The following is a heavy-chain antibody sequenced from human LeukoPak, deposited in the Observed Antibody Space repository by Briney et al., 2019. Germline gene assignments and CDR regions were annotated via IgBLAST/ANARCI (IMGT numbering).Heavy chain of an antibody. Sequence: PGGSLRLSCVGYGFTFSNYAMTWVRQAPGKGLEWVSSISFGGGYTFYADSVKGHFTISRDNSRSTLYLQMNSLRAEDTAVYYCAKGEPDYDILTGYALNNYYYYMDVWGKGTTVTVSS. D-gene: IGHD3-9*01. CDR2: ISFGGGYT. V-gene: IGHV3-23*01. J-gene: IGHJ6*03. CDR1: GFTFSNYA. CDR3: AKGEPDYDILTGYALNNYYYYMDV.